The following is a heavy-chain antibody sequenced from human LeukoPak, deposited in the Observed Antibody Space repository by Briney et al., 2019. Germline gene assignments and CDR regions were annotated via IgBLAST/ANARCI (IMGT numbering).Heavy chain of an antibody. CDR1: GASLSSTTYY. D-gene: IGHD3-9*01. V-gene: IGHV4-39*07. CDR3: ATIVKDILPGATPGLPVN. J-gene: IGHJ4*02. Sequence: PSETLSLTCTVSGASLSSTTYYWGWLRQSPGKGLEWIGSMYYSGRSYYSESLKTRVSILVDTSRNQFSLKLTSVTAADTAVYYCATIVKDILPGATPGLPVNWGQGTVVTVSS. CDR2: MYYSGRS.